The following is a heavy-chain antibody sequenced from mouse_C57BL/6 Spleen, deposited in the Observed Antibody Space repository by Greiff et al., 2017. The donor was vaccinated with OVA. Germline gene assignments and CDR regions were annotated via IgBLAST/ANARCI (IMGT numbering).Heavy chain of an antibody. V-gene: IGHV1-64*01. J-gene: IGHJ4*01. D-gene: IGHD2-4*01. CDR2: IHPNSGST. CDR1: GYTFTSYW. CDR3: ARSVYDYDEGYYAMDY. Sequence: QVQLQQPGAELVKPGASVKLSCKASGYTFTSYWMHWVKQRPGQGLEWIGMIHPNSGSTNYNEKFKSKATLTVDKSSSTAYMQLSSLTSEDSAVYYCARSVYDYDEGYYAMDYWGQGTSVTVSS.